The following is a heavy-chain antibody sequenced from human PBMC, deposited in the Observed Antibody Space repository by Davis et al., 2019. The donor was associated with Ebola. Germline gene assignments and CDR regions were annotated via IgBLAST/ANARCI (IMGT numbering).Heavy chain of an antibody. J-gene: IGHJ4*02. CDR1: GYTFTSYG. D-gene: IGHD3-3*01. V-gene: IGHV1-3*01. CDR2: INAGNGNT. CDR3: ARDPDDYDFWSGYSPFDY. Sequence: ASVKVSCKASGYTFTSYGISWVRQAPGQRLEWMGWINAGNGNTKYSQKFQGRVTITRDTSASTAYMELSSLRSEDTAVYYCARDPDDYDFWSGYSPFDYWGQGTLVTVSS.